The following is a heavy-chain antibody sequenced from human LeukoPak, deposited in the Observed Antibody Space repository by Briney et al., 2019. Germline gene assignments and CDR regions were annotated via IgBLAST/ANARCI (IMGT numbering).Heavy chain of an antibody. D-gene: IGHD2-2*01. CDR1: GYTFTSYY. CDR3: AREGISSTALGSYMDV. Sequence: GASVKVSCKASGYTFTSYYMHWVRQAPGQGLEWMGIINPSGGSTSYAQKFQGRVTMTRDMSTSTVYMELSSLRSEDTAVYYCAREGISSTALGSYMDVWGKGTPVTVSS. CDR2: INPSGGST. V-gene: IGHV1-46*01. J-gene: IGHJ6*03.